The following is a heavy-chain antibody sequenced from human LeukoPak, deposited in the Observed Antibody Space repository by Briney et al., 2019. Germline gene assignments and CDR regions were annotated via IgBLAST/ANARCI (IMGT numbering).Heavy chain of an antibody. V-gene: IGHV3-23*01. J-gene: IGHJ3*02. CDR3: AKDSFDHNGRWDAFDI. D-gene: IGHD1-14*01. CDR1: GFTFANFA. Sequence: GGSLRLSCAASGFTFANFAMNWVRQAPGKGLECVSSIGGGDCDTYYADSVKGRFAISRDDSKSTLYLQMNSLRAEDTAIYYCAKDSFDHNGRWDAFDIWGLGTMVTVSS. CDR2: IGGGDCDT.